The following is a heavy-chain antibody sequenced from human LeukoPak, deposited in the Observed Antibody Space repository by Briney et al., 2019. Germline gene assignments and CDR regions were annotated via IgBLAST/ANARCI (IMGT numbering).Heavy chain of an antibody. CDR3: ARADIVVVPAAYFDY. Sequence: ASVKVSCKASGYTFTSYGISWVRQAPGQGLEWMGWISAYNGNTNYAQKLQGRVTMTTDTSTSTAYMELRSLRSDDTAVYYCARADIVVVPAAYFDYRGQGTLVTVSS. V-gene: IGHV1-18*01. CDR2: ISAYNGNT. D-gene: IGHD2-2*01. J-gene: IGHJ4*02. CDR1: GYTFTSYG.